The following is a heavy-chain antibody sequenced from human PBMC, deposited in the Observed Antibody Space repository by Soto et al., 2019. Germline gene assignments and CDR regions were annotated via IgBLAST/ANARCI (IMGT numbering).Heavy chain of an antibody. CDR3: ARGSPQYYDFWSGYSNWFDP. D-gene: IGHD3-3*01. V-gene: IGHV4-30-4*02. J-gene: IGHJ5*02. CDR1: GASLSSGEHY. CDR2: IYFDGNA. Sequence: PSETLSLTCSVSGASLSSGEHYWNWIRQPPGKGLEWIGYIYFDGNAYDHPSLKSRVTISMDMSKNQFSLRLTSVTAADTAVYYCARGSPQYYDFWSGYSNWFDPWGQGTLVTVSS.